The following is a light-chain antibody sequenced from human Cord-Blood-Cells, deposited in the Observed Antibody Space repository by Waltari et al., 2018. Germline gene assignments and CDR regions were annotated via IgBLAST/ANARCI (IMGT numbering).Light chain of an antibody. Sequence: QTVVTQEPSFSVSPGGTVTLTCGLSSGSVSTSYSPSWYQQTPGQAPRTLIYSTNTLSSGVPDRFSGSILGNKAALTITGAQADDESDYYCVLYMGSGISVFGGGTKLTVL. V-gene: IGLV8-61*01. J-gene: IGLJ3*02. CDR3: VLYMGSGISV. CDR2: STN. CDR1: SGSVSTSYS.